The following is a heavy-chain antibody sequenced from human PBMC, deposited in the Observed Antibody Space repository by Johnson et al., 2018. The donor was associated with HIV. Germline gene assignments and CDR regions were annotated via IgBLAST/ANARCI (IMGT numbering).Heavy chain of an antibody. J-gene: IGHJ3*02. CDR2: IRYDGSNK. CDR1: GFTFSSYG. V-gene: IGHV3-30*02. Sequence: QVQLVESGGGVVQPGGSLRLSCAASGFTFSSYGMHWVRQAPGKGLEGVAFIRYDGSNKYYADSVKGRFTISRDNSKNTLYLQMNSLRAEDTAVYYCARALGANDAFDIWGQGTMVTVSS. D-gene: IGHD7-27*01. CDR3: ARALGANDAFDI.